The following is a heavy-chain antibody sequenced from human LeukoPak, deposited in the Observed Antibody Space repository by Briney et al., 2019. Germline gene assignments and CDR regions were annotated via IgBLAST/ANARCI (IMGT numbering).Heavy chain of an antibody. V-gene: IGHV3-21*04. D-gene: IGHD1-26*01. CDR1: GFTFSRYS. Sequence: GGSLRLSCAASGFTFSRYSMNWVRQAPGKGLEWVSSISTSSIYIYYADSVKGRFTISRDNAKNSLYLQMNSLRAEDTAVYYCARAVGASEGVDYWGQGTLVTVSS. CDR2: ISTSSIYI. CDR3: ARAVGASEGVDY. J-gene: IGHJ4*02.